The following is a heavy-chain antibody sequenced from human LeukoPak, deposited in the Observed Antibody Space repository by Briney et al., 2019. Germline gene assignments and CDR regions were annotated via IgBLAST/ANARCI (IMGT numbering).Heavy chain of an antibody. V-gene: IGHV1-46*01. J-gene: IGHJ5*02. CDR2: INPTGTTT. CDR1: GYTFINNW. D-gene: IGHD3-10*01. Sequence: ASVKVSCKASGYTFINNWMHWVRQAPGQGLEWVGLINPTGTTTLYAQKFQGRVTLTRDMSTGTDYMELRSLKSEDTAVYYCARDNSVGDIAWWFDPWGQGTLVTVSS. CDR3: ARDNSVGDIAWWFDP.